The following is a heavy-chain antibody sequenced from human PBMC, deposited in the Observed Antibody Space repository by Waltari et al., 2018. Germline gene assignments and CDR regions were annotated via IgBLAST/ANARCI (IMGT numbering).Heavy chain of an antibody. CDR3: AKVAVAGRTPFFDY. J-gene: IGHJ4*02. CDR1: GFTFADYA. D-gene: IGHD6-19*01. V-gene: IGHV3-9*01. CDR2: ISWNSGSI. Sequence: EVQLVESGGGLVQPGRSLRLSCAASGFTFADYAMHWVRQAPGKGLEWVSGISWNSGSIGYADSVKGRFTISRDNAKNSLYLQMNSLRAEDTALYYCAKVAVAGRTPFFDYWGQGTLVTVSS.